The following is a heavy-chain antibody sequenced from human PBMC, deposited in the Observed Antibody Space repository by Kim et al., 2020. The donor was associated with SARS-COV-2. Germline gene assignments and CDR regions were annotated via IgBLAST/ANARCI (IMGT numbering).Heavy chain of an antibody. CDR2: IKSKTDGGTT. CDR3: TTVRVTMVRGVTFDY. CDR1: GFTFSNAW. J-gene: IGHJ4*02. V-gene: IGHV3-15*01. D-gene: IGHD3-10*01. Sequence: GGSLRLSCAASGFTFSNAWMSWVRQAPGKGLEWVGRIKSKTDGGTTDYAAPVKGRFTISRDDSKNTLYLQMNSLKTEDTAVYYCTTVRVTMVRGVTFDYWGQGTLVTVSS.